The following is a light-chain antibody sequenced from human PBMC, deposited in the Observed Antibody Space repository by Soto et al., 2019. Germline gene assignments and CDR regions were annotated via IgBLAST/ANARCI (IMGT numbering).Light chain of an antibody. Sequence: DIVMTQTPLSLSVTPGQPASISCKSSQSLVFSDGQTYFYWYLQKAGQPPQLLIYGVSNRFSGVPDMFSGSGSGTDFTLKISRVEAEDVAFYFCMHTVGHPWTFGQGTKVEI. V-gene: IGKV2D-29*01. CDR2: GVS. J-gene: IGKJ1*01. CDR3: MHTVGHPWT. CDR1: QSLVFSDGQTY.